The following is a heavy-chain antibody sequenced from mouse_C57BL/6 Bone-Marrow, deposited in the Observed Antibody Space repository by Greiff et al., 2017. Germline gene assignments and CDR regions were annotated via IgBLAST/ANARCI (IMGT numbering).Heavy chain of an antibody. CDR3: SGDLLLPYYAMDY. J-gene: IGHJ4*01. Sequence: EVKLMESGGGLVQPGGSMKLSCVASGFTFSNYWMNWVRQSPEKGLEWVAQIRLKSNNYATHYAESVKGRFTISRDDSKSRVYLQMNNLRAEDTEIYYCSGDLLLPYYAMDYWGQGTSVTVSS. V-gene: IGHV6-3*01. CDR1: GFTFSNYW. CDR2: IRLKSNNYAT. D-gene: IGHD1-1*01.